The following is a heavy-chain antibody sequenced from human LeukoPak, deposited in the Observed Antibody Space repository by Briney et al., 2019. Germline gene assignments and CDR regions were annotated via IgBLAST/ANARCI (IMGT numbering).Heavy chain of an antibody. V-gene: IGHV1-18*01. CDR1: GYSFTNYG. D-gene: IGHD3-22*01. J-gene: IGHJ3*02. CDR2: ISGYNGNT. Sequence: ASVKVPCKASGYSFTNYGFNWVRQAPGQGLEWVGWISGYNGNTYYAQKFEGRITLATDTSTSTAYMELRSLRSDDTAVYYCARDRRHVTTIVPAHDAFDIWGQGTMVTVSS. CDR3: ARDRRHVTTIVPAHDAFDI.